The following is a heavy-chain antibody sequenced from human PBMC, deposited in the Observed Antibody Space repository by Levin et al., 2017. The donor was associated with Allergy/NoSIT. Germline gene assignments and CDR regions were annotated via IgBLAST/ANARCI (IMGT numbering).Heavy chain of an antibody. V-gene: IGHV3-7*01. CDR2: IERDGGKT. J-gene: IGHJ6*02. CDR1: GFTFASFW. CDR3: AREEGWGYHYGMDV. D-gene: IGHD3-16*02. Sequence: HPGGSLRLSCAASGFTFASFWMTWVRQAPGKGLEWVANIERDGGKTYYVDSVKGRFTISRDNAKNSVYLQMNSLRVDDTAVYYCAREEGWGYHYGMDVWGQGTTVTVSS.